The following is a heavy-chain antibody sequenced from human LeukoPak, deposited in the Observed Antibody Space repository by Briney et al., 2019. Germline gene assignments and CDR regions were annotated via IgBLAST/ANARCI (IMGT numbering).Heavy chain of an antibody. CDR1: AFTFSSYA. V-gene: IGHV3-30-3*01. CDR3: AKVGNWQDY. CDR2: IPYDGSNK. J-gene: IGHJ4*02. D-gene: IGHD7-27*01. Sequence: GRSLRLSCATSAFTFSSYAMHWVRQAPGKGLEWVAVIPYDGSNKYYADSVKGRFTISRDNSKNTLYLQMNSLRAEDTAVYYCAKVGNWQDYWGQGTLVTVSS.